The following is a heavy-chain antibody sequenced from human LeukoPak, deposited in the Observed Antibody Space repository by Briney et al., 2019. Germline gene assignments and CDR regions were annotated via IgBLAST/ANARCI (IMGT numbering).Heavy chain of an antibody. CDR1: GFTFDDYA. V-gene: IGHV3-9*01. CDR3: ARDGGAGLDY. CDR2: ISWNSGSI. Sequence: GRSLRLSCAASGFTFDDYAMHWVRQAPGKGLEWVSGISWNSGSIGYADSVKGRFTISRDDSKNTLYLQMNSMRAEDTAVYYCARDGGAGLDYWGQGTLVTVSS. D-gene: IGHD6-19*01. J-gene: IGHJ4*02.